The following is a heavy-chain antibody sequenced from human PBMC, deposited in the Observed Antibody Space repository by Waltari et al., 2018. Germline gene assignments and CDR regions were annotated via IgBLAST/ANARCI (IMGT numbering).Heavy chain of an antibody. CDR2: VSHSGST. J-gene: IGHJ3*02. D-gene: IGHD6-19*01. V-gene: IGHV4-38-2*01. CDR3: ASDLGGTAVATDAFDI. CDR1: GGSLRRVSY. Sequence: QVQLQQSGPGQVKPSETLSLTCAVSGGSLRRVSYWGWIRQPLGKGLEWIGSVSHSGSTYYNPSLKSRVTISIHMSKHQFSLELRSVTAADTAVYFCASDLGGTAVATDAFDIWGQGTMVIVSS.